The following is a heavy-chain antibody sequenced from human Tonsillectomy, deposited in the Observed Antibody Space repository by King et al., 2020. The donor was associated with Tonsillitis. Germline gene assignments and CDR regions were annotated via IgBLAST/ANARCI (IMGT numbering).Heavy chain of an antibody. CDR2: IYGGGTT. CDR3: ARVNYYDSSGYWSPYYFDY. Sequence: VQLVESGGGLMQPGGSLRLSCAASGFSVSSHYMSWGRQAPGKGLEWVSGIYGGGTTYYADFVKGRFTISRDNSENTLYLQMNSLRAEDTAMYYCARVNYYDSSGYWSPYYFDYWGQGTLVTVSS. D-gene: IGHD3-22*01. J-gene: IGHJ4*02. V-gene: IGHV3-53*01. CDR1: GFSVSSHY.